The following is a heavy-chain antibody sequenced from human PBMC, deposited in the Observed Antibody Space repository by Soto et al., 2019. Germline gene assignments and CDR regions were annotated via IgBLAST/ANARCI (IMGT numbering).Heavy chain of an antibody. CDR3: ARGQRALITYGPFDP. D-gene: IGHD4-17*01. Sequence: GGALRVSCSASVFTLSSYAMIWVRQVPGKGLEWVSTFSGTGGYTYYADSVKGRFTISRDDSKNTLFLHMTSLRAADTAVYYCARGQRALITYGPFDPWGQGTLVTVSS. CDR1: VFTLSSYA. J-gene: IGHJ5*02. CDR2: FSGTGGYT. V-gene: IGHV3-23*01.